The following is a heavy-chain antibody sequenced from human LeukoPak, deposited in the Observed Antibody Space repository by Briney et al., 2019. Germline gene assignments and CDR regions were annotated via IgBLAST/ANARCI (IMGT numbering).Heavy chain of an antibody. CDR1: GGSFSGYY. V-gene: IGHV4-34*01. D-gene: IGHD6-19*01. J-gene: IGHJ6*02. CDR2: INHSGST. Sequence: SETLSLTCAVYGGSFSGYYWSWIRQPPGKGLEWIGEINHSGSTNYNPSLKSRVTISVDTSKNQFSLKLSSVTAADTAVYYCARGRLDYCSGWYYYYYDMDVWGQGTTVTVPS. CDR3: ARGRLDYCSGWYYYYYDMDV.